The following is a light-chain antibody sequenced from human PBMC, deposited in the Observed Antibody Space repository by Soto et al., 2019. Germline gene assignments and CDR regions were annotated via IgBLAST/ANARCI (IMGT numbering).Light chain of an antibody. Sequence: DIPMTQSPSTLSASVGDRVTITCRASQSISSWLAWYKQKPGKAPKLLIYDASSLESGVPSRFSGSGSRTEFTLTISSLQPDDFATYYCQQYNSYSPLTFGQGTKVEIK. V-gene: IGKV1-5*01. CDR3: QQYNSYSPLT. CDR1: QSISSW. CDR2: DAS. J-gene: IGKJ1*01.